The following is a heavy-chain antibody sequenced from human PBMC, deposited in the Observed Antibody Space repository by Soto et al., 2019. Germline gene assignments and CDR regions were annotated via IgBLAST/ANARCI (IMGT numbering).Heavy chain of an antibody. V-gene: IGHV4-59*12. CDR1: GGSIGSYY. J-gene: IGHJ5*02. Sequence: PSETLSLTCSVSGGSIGSYYWSWIRQPPGKGLEWIGSIYYSGSTYYNPSLKSRVTISVDKSKNQFSLKLSSVTAADTAVYYCARDQLEGNWFDPWGQGTLVTVSS. CDR3: ARDQLEGNWFDP. D-gene: IGHD1-1*01. CDR2: IYYSGST.